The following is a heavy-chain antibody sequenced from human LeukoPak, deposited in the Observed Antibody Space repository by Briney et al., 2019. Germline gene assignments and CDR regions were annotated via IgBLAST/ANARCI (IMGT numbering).Heavy chain of an antibody. CDR3: AREVAQNAFDL. V-gene: IGHV1-2*02. J-gene: IGHJ4*02. CDR1: GYTFTGYY. D-gene: IGHD1-1*01. Sequence: GASVKVSCKASGYTFTGYYMHWVRQAPGQGLEWMGWSDPNSDGTNSAQKFQGRFTMTSDTSITTAYMELSRLGLDDTAVYFCAREVAQNAFDLWGQGTLVTVSS. CDR2: SDPNSDGT.